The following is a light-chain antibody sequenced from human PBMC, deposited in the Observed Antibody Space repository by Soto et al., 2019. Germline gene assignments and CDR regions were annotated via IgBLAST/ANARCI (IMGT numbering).Light chain of an antibody. CDR3: QQYGSSLFS. CDR2: AAS. J-gene: IGKJ3*01. V-gene: IGKV1-17*01. Sequence: DIQMTQSPSSLSASVGDRVTITCRASQGIGNDLGWYQQKPGKAPKRLIYAASSLQSGVPSRFSGSGSGTEFTLTISSLQPEDFAVYYCQQYGSSLFSLGPGTKVDIK. CDR1: QGIGND.